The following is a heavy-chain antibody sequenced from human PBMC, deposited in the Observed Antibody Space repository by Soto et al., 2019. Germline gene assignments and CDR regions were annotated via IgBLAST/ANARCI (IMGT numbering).Heavy chain of an antibody. J-gene: IGHJ1*01. CDR1: GFSLSTSGVG. CDR2: IYWDDDK. D-gene: IGHD3-22*01. Sequence: QITLKESGPTLVKPTQTLTLTCTFSGFSLSTSGVGVGWIRQPPGKALEWLALIYWDDDKRYSPSLKRRLTITKDTAKNQVVLTMTNMDPVDTATYYCAHRTYYYDSSGHYSTEDYFQHRCQGTRVTVSS. V-gene: IGHV2-5*02. CDR3: AHRTYYYDSSGHYSTEDYFQH.